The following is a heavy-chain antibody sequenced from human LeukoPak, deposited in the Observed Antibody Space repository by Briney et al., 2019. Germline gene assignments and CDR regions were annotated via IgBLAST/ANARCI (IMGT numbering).Heavy chain of an antibody. CDR3: AKDDQVAYDLLTGYFDV. CDR1: GFRFDDYA. CDR2: ITWNSNRV. V-gene: IGHV3-9*01. D-gene: IGHD3-9*01. Sequence: GRSLRLSCVASGFRFDDYAIHWVRQAPGKGLEGVSGITWNSNRVRYAASVKGRFTISRDNAENSLYLQMNSLRAEDTALYYCAKDDQVAYDLLTGYFDVWGRGTLVTVS. J-gene: IGHJ2*01.